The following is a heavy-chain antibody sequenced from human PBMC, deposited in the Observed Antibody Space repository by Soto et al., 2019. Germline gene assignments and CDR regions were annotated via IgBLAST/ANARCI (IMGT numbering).Heavy chain of an antibody. CDR1: GFTFSSYE. J-gene: IGHJ6*02. CDR3: AGETLTLFGGVRDNVYYGMDV. CDR2: IGTGETIR. D-gene: IGHD3-16*01. V-gene: IGHV3-48*03. Sequence: EVQLEESGGGLVQPGGSLRLSCAASGFTFSSYEMNWVRQVPGKGLQWVSYIGTGETIRYYADSVKGRFTISRDNAKNSLYLQMNSPRAEATAIYYCAGETLTLFGGVRDNVYYGMDVWGPGTTVTVSS.